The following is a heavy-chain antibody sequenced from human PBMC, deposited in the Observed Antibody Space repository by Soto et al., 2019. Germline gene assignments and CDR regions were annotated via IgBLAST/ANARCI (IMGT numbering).Heavy chain of an antibody. Sequence: ASVKVSCKASGYTFTGYYMHWVRQAPGQGLEWMGWINPNSGGTNYAQKFQGRVTMTRDTSISTAYMELSRLRSDDTAVYYCARAVYDYVWGTYRHSPFDYWGQGTLVTVSA. CDR3: ARAVYDYVWGTYRHSPFDY. CDR2: INPNSGGT. V-gene: IGHV1-2*02. D-gene: IGHD3-16*02. CDR1: GYTFTGYY. J-gene: IGHJ4*02.